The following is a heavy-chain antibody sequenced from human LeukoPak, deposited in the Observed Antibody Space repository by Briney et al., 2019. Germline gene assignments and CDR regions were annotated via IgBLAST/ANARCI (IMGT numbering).Heavy chain of an antibody. V-gene: IGHV3-23*01. CDR1: GFTFRLYG. CDR3: AKARAGGYNYGPFDY. CDR2: ISGGGETT. D-gene: IGHD5-18*01. J-gene: IGHJ4*02. Sequence: GGSLRLSCAASGFTFRLYGMNWVRQAPGKGLEWVSAISGGGETTIYTDSVKGRFTISRDNSKNTVYLQMNSLSAEDTAVYYCAKARAGGYNYGPFDYWGQGTLVTVSS.